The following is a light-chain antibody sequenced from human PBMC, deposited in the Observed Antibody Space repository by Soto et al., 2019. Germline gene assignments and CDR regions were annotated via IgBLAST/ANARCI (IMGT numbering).Light chain of an antibody. Sequence: QSALTQPASVSGSPGQSITISCTGTSSDVGGSNYVSWYQRHPGKAPKLMIYDVHNRPSGISNRFSGSKSGNTASLTISGLQAEDEADYYCSSYRSGSTLVFGGGTKLTVL. CDR2: DVH. V-gene: IGLV2-14*01. J-gene: IGLJ2*01. CDR1: SSDVGGSNY. CDR3: SSYRSGSTLV.